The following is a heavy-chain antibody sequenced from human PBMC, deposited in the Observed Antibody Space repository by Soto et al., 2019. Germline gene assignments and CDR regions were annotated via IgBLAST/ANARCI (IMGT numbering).Heavy chain of an antibody. CDR2: IYYSGST. V-gene: IGHV4-59*01. Sequence: LSLTCTVSGGSISSYYWSCILQPPGKGLEWIGYIYYSGSTNYNPSLKSRVTISVDTSKNQFSLKLSSVTAADTAVYYCARGGYDFWSGYWNWFDPWGQGTLVTVSS. CDR1: GGSISSYY. J-gene: IGHJ5*02. D-gene: IGHD3-3*01. CDR3: ARGGYDFWSGYWNWFDP.